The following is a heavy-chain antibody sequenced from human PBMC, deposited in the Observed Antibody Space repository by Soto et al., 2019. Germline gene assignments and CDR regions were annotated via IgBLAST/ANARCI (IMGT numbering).Heavy chain of an antibody. J-gene: IGHJ6*02. CDR1: GFTFSSYG. Sequence: QVQLVESGGGVVQPGRSLRLSCAASGFTFSSYGMHWVRQAPGKGLEWVAVIWYDGSNKYYADSVKGRFTISRDNSKNTLYLQMNSRRAEDTAVYDCARRMVRGVIDYYYGMDVGGQGTTVTVS. D-gene: IGHD3-10*01. V-gene: IGHV3-33*01. CDR2: IWYDGSNK. CDR3: ARRMVRGVIDYYYGMDV.